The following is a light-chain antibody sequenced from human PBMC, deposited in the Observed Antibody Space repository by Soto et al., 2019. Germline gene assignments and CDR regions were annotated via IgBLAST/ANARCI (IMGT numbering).Light chain of an antibody. CDR1: QGISNY. V-gene: IGKV1-27*01. CDR2: AAS. Sequence: DIPMTQSPSSLSASVGDRVTITCRASQGISNYLAWYQQKPGKVPKLLIYAASTLQTGVQSRFSGSGSGTVFTLTINSLQPEDVATYYCQKYNSAPNTFGRGTRLEIK. J-gene: IGKJ2*01. CDR3: QKYNSAPNT.